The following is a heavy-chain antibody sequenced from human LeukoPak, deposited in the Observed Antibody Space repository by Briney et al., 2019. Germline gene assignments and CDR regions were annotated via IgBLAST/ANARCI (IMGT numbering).Heavy chain of an antibody. V-gene: IGHV4-59*01. Sequence: PSETLSLTCTVSGGSISSYYWSWIRQPPGKGLEWIGYIYYSGSTNYNPSLKSRVTISVDTSKNQFSLKLSSVTAADTAVYYCARHGYYYYYFDYWGQGTLVTVSS. J-gene: IGHJ4*02. CDR1: GGSISSYY. CDR3: ARHGYYYYYFDY. CDR2: IYYSGST. D-gene: IGHD3-22*01.